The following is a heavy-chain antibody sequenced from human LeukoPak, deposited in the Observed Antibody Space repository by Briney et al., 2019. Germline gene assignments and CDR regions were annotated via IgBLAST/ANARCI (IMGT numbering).Heavy chain of an antibody. V-gene: IGHV3-30*18. J-gene: IGHJ4*02. CDR1: GFTLSSYG. Sequence: SGGSLRLSCAASGFTLSSYGMQWVRQAPGKGVEGVAVISYEGSNKYHADSVKGRFTIYRDNSNNTLYLQMNSLRAEDTAVYYCANGDSGYYYDSSGYETPLFDYWGQGTLVTVSS. D-gene: IGHD3-22*01. CDR3: ANGDSGYYYDSSGYETPLFDY. CDR2: ISYEGSNK.